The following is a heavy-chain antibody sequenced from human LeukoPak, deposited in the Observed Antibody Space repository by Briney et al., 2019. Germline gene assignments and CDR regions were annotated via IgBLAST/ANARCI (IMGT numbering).Heavy chain of an antibody. J-gene: IGHJ3*02. CDR3: ATPGYYYDSSGYYYHAFDI. D-gene: IGHD3-22*01. CDR2: IYPGDSDT. V-gene: IGHV5-51*01. CDR1: GYSFTSYW. Sequence: GESLKISCKGSGYSFTSYWIAWVRQMPGKGLEWMGIIYPGDSDTRYSPSFQGQVTISADKSISAAYLQWSSLKASDTAMYYCATPGYYYDSSGYYYHAFDIWGQGTMVTVSS.